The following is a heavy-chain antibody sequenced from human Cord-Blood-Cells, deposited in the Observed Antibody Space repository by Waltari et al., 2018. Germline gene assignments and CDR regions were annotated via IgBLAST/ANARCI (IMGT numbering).Heavy chain of an antibody. Sequence: EVQLVESGGGLVQPGGSLRLSCAGSGFTFGSYCRNWVRQAPGKGLEWVSYISSSSSTIYYADSVKGRFTISRDNAKNSLYLQMNSLRDEDTAVYYCARDWRVGANWFDPWGQGTLVTVSS. D-gene: IGHD1-26*01. CDR3: ARDWRVGANWFDP. CDR1: GFTFGSYC. J-gene: IGHJ5*02. V-gene: IGHV3-48*02. CDR2: ISSSSSTI.